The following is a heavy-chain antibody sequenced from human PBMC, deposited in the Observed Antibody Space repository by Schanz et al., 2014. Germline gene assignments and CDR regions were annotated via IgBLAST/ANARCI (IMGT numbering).Heavy chain of an antibody. CDR3: ARDGGRDGYNLAFDV. Sequence: EVQLVESGGGLIQPGGSLRLSCAVSGFTVNTNYMSWVRQAPGKGLEWISSMYINSGSTQYADSVKGRFIISRDSFKNKLIRQMNSLRAEDTAVYFCARDGGRDGYNLAFDVWGQGTLVTVSS. CDR1: GFTVNTNY. V-gene: IGHV3-53*01. CDR2: MYINSGST. J-gene: IGHJ3*01. D-gene: IGHD5-12*01.